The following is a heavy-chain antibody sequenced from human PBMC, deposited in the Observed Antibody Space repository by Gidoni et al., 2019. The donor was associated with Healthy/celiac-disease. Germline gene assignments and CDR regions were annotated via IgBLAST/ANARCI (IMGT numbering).Heavy chain of an antibody. CDR3: ARTKLLWFGESTDY. CDR2: IYSGGST. CDR1: GFPVSSNY. J-gene: IGHJ4*02. Sequence: EVQLVESGGGLVQPGGSLRLSCAASGFPVSSNYMSWVRQAPGKGLEWDSVIYSGGSTYYADSVKGRFTISRDNSKNTLYLQMNSLRAEDTAVYYCARTKLLWFGESTDYWGQGTLVTVSS. V-gene: IGHV3-66*01. D-gene: IGHD3-10*01.